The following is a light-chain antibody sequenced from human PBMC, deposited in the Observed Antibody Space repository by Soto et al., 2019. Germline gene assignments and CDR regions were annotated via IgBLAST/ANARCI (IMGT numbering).Light chain of an antibody. Sequence: DIQMTQSPSTLSASVGDRGTITCRASQTISSWLAWYQQKPGKAPKLLIYKASTLTSGVPSRFSGSGSGTEFTLTISSLQPDDFATYYCQQSYSTPPWTFGQGTKVDIK. J-gene: IGKJ1*01. CDR2: KAS. V-gene: IGKV1-5*03. CDR1: QTISSW. CDR3: QQSYSTPPWT.